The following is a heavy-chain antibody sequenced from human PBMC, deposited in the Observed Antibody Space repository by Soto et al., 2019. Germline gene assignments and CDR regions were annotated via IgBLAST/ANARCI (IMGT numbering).Heavy chain of an antibody. CDR3: ARDKRRLEYSSSSSAFDI. CDR1: GYTFTSYY. D-gene: IGHD6-6*01. V-gene: IGHV1-46*03. Sequence: ASVKVSCKASGYTFTSYYMHWVRQAPGQGLEWMGIINPSGGSTSYAQKFQGRVTMTRDTSTSTVYMELSSLRSEDTAVYYCARDKRRLEYSSSSSAFDIWGQGTLVTVSS. J-gene: IGHJ4*02. CDR2: INPSGGST.